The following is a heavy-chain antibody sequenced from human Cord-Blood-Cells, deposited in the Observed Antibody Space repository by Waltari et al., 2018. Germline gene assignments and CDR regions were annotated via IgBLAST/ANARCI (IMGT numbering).Heavy chain of an antibody. J-gene: IGHJ3*02. CDR1: GGSFSGYS. CDR2: IKHRGST. D-gene: IGHD2-2*01. Sequence: QVQLQQWGAGLLKPSETLSLTCALYGGSFSGYSWSWIRQLPGKGLEWIGEIKHRGSTNYKPSLKSGFTISVDTSKTQFSLKLSSVPAADAAVYYCARASSLYCSSTSCYDAFDIWGQGTMVTVSS. V-gene: IGHV4-34*01. CDR3: ARASSLYCSSTSCYDAFDI.